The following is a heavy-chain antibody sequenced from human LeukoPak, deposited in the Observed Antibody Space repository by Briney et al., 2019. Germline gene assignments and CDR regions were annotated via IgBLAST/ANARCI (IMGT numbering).Heavy chain of an antibody. CDR1: GYTFTGYY. CDR3: ASLADTAMAPGAFDI. D-gene: IGHD5-18*01. J-gene: IGHJ3*02. CDR2: INPSTGGT. V-gene: IGHV1-2*06. Sequence: ASVKVSCKASGYTFTGYYMHWVRQAPGQGLEWMGRINPSTGGTKNAQKFQGRVTLTRDTSVTTAYMDLSRLRSDDTAVYYCASLADTAMAPGAFDIWGQGTMVTVSS.